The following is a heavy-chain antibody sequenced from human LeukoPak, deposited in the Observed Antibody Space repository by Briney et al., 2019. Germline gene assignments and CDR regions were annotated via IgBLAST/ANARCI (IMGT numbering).Heavy chain of an antibody. V-gene: IGHV3-74*01. D-gene: IGHD2/OR15-2a*01. J-gene: IGHJ4*02. CDR3: VSFYETY. CDR2: INSDGSWT. CDR1: GNYW. Sequence: RTGGSLRLSCAASGNYWMHWVRQVPGKGLVWVSHINSDGSWTSYADSVKGRFTISKDNAKNTVYLQMDSLRAEDTAVYYCVSFYETYWGQGSLVTVSS.